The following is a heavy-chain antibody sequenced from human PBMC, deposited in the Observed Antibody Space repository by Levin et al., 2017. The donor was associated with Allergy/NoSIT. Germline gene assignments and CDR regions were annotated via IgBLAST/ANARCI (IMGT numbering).Heavy chain of an antibody. J-gene: IGHJ6*02. Sequence: GESLKISCKASGYTFTSYAMHWVRQAPGQRLEWMGWINAGNGNTKYSQKFQGRVTITRDTSASTAYMELSSLRSEDTAVYYCARDLKPRSSGWTDYYYYYGMDVWGQGTTVTVSS. CDR2: INAGNGNT. CDR1: GYTFTSYA. V-gene: IGHV1-3*01. CDR3: ARDLKPRSSGWTDYYYYYGMDV. D-gene: IGHD6-19*01.